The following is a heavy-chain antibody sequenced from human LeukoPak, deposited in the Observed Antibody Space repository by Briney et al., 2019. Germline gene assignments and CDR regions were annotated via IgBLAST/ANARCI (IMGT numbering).Heavy chain of an antibody. Sequence: QPGGSLRLSCAASGFTFSSYGMHWVRQAPGKGLEWVAFIRYDGSNKYYADSVKGRFTISRDNSKNTLYLRMNSLRAEDTAVYYCAKATCSGANCFSNSRDAFDVWGQGTMVTVSS. CDR3: AKATCSGANCFSNSRDAFDV. D-gene: IGHD2-15*01. J-gene: IGHJ3*01. CDR1: GFTFSSYG. CDR2: IRYDGSNK. V-gene: IGHV3-30*02.